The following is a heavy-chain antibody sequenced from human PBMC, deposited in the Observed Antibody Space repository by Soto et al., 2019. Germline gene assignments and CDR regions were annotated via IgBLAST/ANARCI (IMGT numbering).Heavy chain of an antibody. Sequence: QVQLVQSGPEVKKPGASVKVSCKTSGYSFASHGVSWVRQAPGQGLEWMGWISGYTGNTDYAQKFQGRLIVTSDTSTSTAYMKLRTLRSDDTAVYYCARATDIVAMLYGGEETWLESWGQGTLFTVAS. CDR2: ISGYTGNT. V-gene: IGHV1-18*01. J-gene: IGHJ5*01. CDR1: GYSFASHG. CDR3: ARATDIVAMLYGGEETWLES. D-gene: IGHD2-8*01.